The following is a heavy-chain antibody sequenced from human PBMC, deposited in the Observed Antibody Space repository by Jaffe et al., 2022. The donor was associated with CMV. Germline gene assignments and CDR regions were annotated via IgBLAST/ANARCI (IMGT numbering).Heavy chain of an antibody. CDR3: ARRGPYYDSSGYTLPLDP. J-gene: IGHJ5*02. D-gene: IGHD3-22*01. CDR1: GYSFTSYW. V-gene: IGHV5-10-1*03. Sequence: EVQLVQSGAEVKKPGESLRISCKGSGYSFTSYWISWVRQMPGKGLEWMGRIDPSDSYTNYSPSFQGHVTISADKSISTAYLQWSSLKASDTAMYYCARRGPYYDSSGYTLPLDPWGQGTLVTVSS. CDR2: IDPSDSYT.